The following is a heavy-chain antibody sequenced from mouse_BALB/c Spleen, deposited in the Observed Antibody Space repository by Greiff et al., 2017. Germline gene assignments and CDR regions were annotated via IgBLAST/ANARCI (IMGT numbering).Heavy chain of an antibody. CDR1: GFTFSSFG. J-gene: IGHJ3*01. CDR3: AREGAYGSSWFAY. Sequence: EVQRVESGGGLVQPGGSRKLSCAASGFTFSSFGMHWVRQAPEKGLEWVAYISSGSSTIYYADTVKGRFTISRDNPKNTLFLQMTSLRSEDTAMYYCAREGAYGSSWFAYWGQGTLVTVSA. D-gene: IGHD1-1*01. CDR2: ISSGSSTI. V-gene: IGHV5-17*02.